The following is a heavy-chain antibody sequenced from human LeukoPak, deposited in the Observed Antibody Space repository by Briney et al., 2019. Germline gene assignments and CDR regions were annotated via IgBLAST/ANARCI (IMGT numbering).Heavy chain of an antibody. V-gene: IGHV3-64D*06. D-gene: IGHD6-13*01. CDR2: ISSNGGAT. J-gene: IGHJ6*04. CDR1: GFTFSSYA. Sequence: GGSLRLSCSASGFTFSSYAVHWVRQAPGRGLEYVSAISSNGGATYYADSLKGRFTIFRDNSKSTLYLQMSSLRVEDTAVYYCRVAAANYYHYYGMDVWGKGTTVTVSS. CDR3: RVAAANYYHYYGMDV.